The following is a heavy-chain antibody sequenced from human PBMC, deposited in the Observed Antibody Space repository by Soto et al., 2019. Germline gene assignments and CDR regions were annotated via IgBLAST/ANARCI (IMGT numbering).Heavy chain of an antibody. V-gene: IGHV3-48*02. CDR3: VRASKGNSYGYFY. D-gene: IGHD5-18*01. CDR1: GLTFTTYN. Sequence: EVQLVESGGGLVQPGGSLRLSCTVSGLTFTTYNFNWVRQAPGKGLEWISFINPGSTNRHYADSVKGRFTISRDNAKNSLYLQMNRLTDADAAVYYCVRASKGNSYGYFYWGQGTRVTVSA. CDR2: INPGSTNR. J-gene: IGHJ4*02.